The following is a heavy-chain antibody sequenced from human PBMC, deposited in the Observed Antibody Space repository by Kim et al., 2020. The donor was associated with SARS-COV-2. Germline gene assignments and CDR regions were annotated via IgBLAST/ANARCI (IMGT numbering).Heavy chain of an antibody. Sequence: KSRVTISVDTSKNQFSLKLSSVTAADTAVYYCARDLGQEGSGSYYDAFDIWGQGTMVTVSS. V-gene: IGHV4-59*01. D-gene: IGHD3-10*01. J-gene: IGHJ3*02. CDR3: ARDLGQEGSGSYYDAFDI.